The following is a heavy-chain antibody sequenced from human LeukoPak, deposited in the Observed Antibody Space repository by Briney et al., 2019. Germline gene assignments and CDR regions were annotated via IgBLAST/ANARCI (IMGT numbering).Heavy chain of an antibody. D-gene: IGHD2-15*01. CDR2: ISSNGGST. CDR1: GFTFSSYA. V-gene: IGHV3-64*01. Sequence: GGSLRLSCAASGFTFSSYAMHRVRQAPGKGLEYVSAISSNGGSTYYANSVKGRFTISRDNSKNTLYLQMGSLRAEDMAVYYCASGCSGGSCYSDWGQGTLVTVSS. J-gene: IGHJ4*02. CDR3: ASGCSGGSCYSD.